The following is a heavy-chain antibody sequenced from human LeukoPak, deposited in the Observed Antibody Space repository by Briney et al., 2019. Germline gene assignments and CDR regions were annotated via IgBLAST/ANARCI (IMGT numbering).Heavy chain of an antibody. CDR3: ARTTEGGYTYNYFYYYYMDV. Sequence: SRTLSLTCAVSGGSISSSNWWSWVRQPPGKGLEWIGEIYHSGSTNYNPSLKSRVTISVDKSKNQFSLKLSSVTAADTAVYYCARTTEGGYTYNYFYYYYMDVWGKGTTVTISS. CDR1: GGSISSSNW. J-gene: IGHJ6*03. V-gene: IGHV4-4*02. D-gene: IGHD5-18*01. CDR2: IYHSGST.